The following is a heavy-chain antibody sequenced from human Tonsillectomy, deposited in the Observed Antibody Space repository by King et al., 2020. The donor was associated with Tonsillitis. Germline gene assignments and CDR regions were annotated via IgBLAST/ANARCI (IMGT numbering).Heavy chain of an antibody. J-gene: IGHJ6*02. V-gene: IGHV3-30*18. D-gene: IGHD2-15*01. Sequence: VQLVESGGGVVQPGRSLRLSCAASGFTFSSYGMHWVRQAPGKGLEWVAVISYDGSNKYYADSVKGRFTISRDNSKHTLYLQMNSLRAEDTALYYCAKDSCSGGSCYSDYYGMDVWGQGTTVTVSS. CDR1: GFTFSSYG. CDR2: ISYDGSNK. CDR3: AKDSCSGGSCYSDYYGMDV.